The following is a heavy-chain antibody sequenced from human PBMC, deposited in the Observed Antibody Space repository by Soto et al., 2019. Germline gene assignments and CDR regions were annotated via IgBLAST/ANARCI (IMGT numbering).Heavy chain of an antibody. CDR3: ARPNYYGSGSSPTVRYNWFDT. J-gene: IGHJ5*02. Sequence: KVSCKASGYTFTSYGISWVRQAPGQGLEWMGWISAYNGNTNYAQKLQGRVTMTTDTSTSTAYMELRSLRSDDTAVYYCARPNYYGSGSSPTVRYNWFDTWGQGTLVTVSS. CDR1: GYTFTSYG. D-gene: IGHD3-10*01. CDR2: ISAYNGNT. V-gene: IGHV1-18*01.